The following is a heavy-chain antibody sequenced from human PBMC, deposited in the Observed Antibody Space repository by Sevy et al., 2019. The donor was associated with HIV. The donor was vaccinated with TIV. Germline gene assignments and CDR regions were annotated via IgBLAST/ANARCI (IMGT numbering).Heavy chain of an antibody. CDR1: GFTFSSYG. J-gene: IGHJ6*02. V-gene: IGHV3-30*18. D-gene: IGHD3-3*01. CDR2: ISYDGSNK. Sequence: GGSLRLSSAASGFTFSSYGMHWVRQAPGKGLEWVAVISYDGSNKYYADSVKGRFTISRDNSTNTLYLQMNSLRAEDTAVYYCAKDLGPDYDFWSGQTYYYYGMDVRGQGTTVTVSS. CDR3: AKDLGPDYDFWSGQTYYYYGMDV.